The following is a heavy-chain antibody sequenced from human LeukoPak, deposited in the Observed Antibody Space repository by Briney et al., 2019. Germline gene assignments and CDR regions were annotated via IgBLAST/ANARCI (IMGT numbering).Heavy chain of an antibody. CDR1: GFTFSSYS. Sequence: GGSLRLSCAASGFTFSSYSMNWVRQAPGKGLEWVSSISSSSSYIYYADSVKGRFTISRDNAKNSLYLQTNSLRAEDTAVYYCAREVGATYYYYGMDVWGQGTTVTVSS. D-gene: IGHD1-26*01. J-gene: IGHJ6*02. V-gene: IGHV3-21*01. CDR2: ISSSSSYI. CDR3: AREVGATYYYYGMDV.